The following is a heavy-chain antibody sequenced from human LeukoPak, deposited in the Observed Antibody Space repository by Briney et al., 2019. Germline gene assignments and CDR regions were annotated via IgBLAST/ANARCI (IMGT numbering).Heavy chain of an antibody. D-gene: IGHD3-16*01. Sequence: GASVKVSCKASGCTVTSYYMHWVRQAPGQGLEWMGWITTSTGKPTYAQGFTGRFVFSLDTSVSTTYLHINSLKAEDTAVYYCARDASMINFDYWGQGSLVTVSS. CDR1: GCTVTSYY. J-gene: IGHJ4*02. CDR3: ARDASMINFDY. CDR2: ITTSTGKP. V-gene: IGHV7-4-1*02.